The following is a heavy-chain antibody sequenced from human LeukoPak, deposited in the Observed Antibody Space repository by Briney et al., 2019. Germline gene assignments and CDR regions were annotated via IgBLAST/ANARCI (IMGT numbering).Heavy chain of an antibody. CDR2: ISGSGGST. Sequence: PGGSLRLSCAASGFTFSSYAMSWVRQAPGKGLEWVSVISGSGGSTYYADSVKGRFTISRDNSKNTLYLQMNSLRAEDTAVYYCAKDRVPRHYYDSSGPYYFDYWGQGTLVTVSS. CDR1: GFTFSSYA. D-gene: IGHD3-22*01. CDR3: AKDRVPRHYYDSSGPYYFDY. J-gene: IGHJ4*02. V-gene: IGHV3-23*01.